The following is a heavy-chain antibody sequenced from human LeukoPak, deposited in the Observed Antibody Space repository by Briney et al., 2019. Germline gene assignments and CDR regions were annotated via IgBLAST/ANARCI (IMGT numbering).Heavy chain of an antibody. Sequence: PSETLSLTCTVSGGSISSTPHYWGWIRQPAGKGLEWMGRISSAGHTNYSPFLKGRVLLSVDTSRNQFSLKLTSVTAADTAVYYCAGDDCSSSSCYLFHWGQGTLVIVSS. CDR1: GGSISSTPHY. D-gene: IGHD2-2*01. J-gene: IGHJ4*02. CDR3: AGDDCSSSSCYLFH. CDR2: ISSAGHT. V-gene: IGHV4-61*02.